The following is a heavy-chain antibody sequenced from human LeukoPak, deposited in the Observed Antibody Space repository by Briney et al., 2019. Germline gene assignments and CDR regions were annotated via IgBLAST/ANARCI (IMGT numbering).Heavy chain of an antibody. J-gene: IGHJ4*02. D-gene: IGHD4-17*01. V-gene: IGHV4-59*08. CDR2: IYYSGSS. CDR1: GGSIRSYY. CDR3: ARSDYGGYGKLGY. Sequence: SSETLSLTCTVSGGSIRSYYWSWIRQPPGKGLEWIGYIYYSGSSAYNPSLKRRVTISVDTSKTQFSLKLTSLTAADTAVYYCARSDYGGYGKLGYWGQETLVTVSS.